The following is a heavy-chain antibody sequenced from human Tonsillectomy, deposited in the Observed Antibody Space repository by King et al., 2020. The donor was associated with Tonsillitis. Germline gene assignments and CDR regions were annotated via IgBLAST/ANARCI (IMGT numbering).Heavy chain of an antibody. CDR1: GFTFSNYG. D-gene: IGHD2-2*01. CDR2: IWYDGSKK. CDR3: ANDGYCSGTSCQEVYDYGMGV. V-gene: IGHV3-33*06. Sequence: VQLVESGGGVVQPGRSLRLSCAASGFTFSNYGMHWVRQAPGKGLEWVAVIWYDGSKKYYVDSVKGRFTISRDNSKNTLYLQMNSLGAEDTAVYYCANDGYCSGTSCQEVYDYGMGVWGQGTTVTVSS. J-gene: IGHJ6*02.